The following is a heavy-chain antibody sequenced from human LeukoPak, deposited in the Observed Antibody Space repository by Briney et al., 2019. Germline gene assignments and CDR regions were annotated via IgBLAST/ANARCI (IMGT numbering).Heavy chain of an antibody. J-gene: IGHJ5*02. CDR3: ARGSGGRGWIQLWSQVLRFNP. D-gene: IGHD5-18*01. CDR2: IYYSGST. Sequence: SETLSLTCTVSGGSISSYYWSWIRQPPGKGLEWIGYIYYSGSTNYNPSLKSRVTISVDTSKNQFSLKLSSVTAADTAVYYCARGSGGRGWIQLWSQVLRFNPWGQGTLVTVYS. CDR1: GGSISSYY. V-gene: IGHV4-59*01.